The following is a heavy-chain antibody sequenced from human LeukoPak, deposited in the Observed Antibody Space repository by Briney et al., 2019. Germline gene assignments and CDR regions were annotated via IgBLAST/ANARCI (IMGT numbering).Heavy chain of an antibody. Sequence: GGSLRLSCAASGFTFSSYAMHWVRQAPGKGLEWVAVISYDGSNKYYADSVKGRFTISRDNSKNTLYLQMNSLRAEDTAVYYCARARSGGCPYWGQGTLVTVSS. CDR2: ISYDGSNK. V-gene: IGHV3-30-3*01. CDR1: GFTFSSYA. J-gene: IGHJ4*02. D-gene: IGHD6-19*01. CDR3: ARARSGGCPY.